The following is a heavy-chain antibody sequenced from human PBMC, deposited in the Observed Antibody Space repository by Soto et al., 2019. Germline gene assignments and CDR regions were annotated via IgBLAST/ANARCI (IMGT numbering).Heavy chain of an antibody. CDR1: GSPLTSCD. CDR2: MNPDSGNT. J-gene: IGHJ6*02. V-gene: IGHV1-8*01. CDR3: ARSGARYYDFWSGYDASDCGERYYYYYGMDG. Sequence: SVKVACTASGSPLTSCDINWGRQSTGQGLEWMGWMNPDSGNTGYAQKFQGRVTMTRNTSISTAYMELSSLRSEDTAVYYCARSGARYYDFWSGYDASDCGERYYYYYGMDGWRQGTTVTAP. D-gene: IGHD3-3*01.